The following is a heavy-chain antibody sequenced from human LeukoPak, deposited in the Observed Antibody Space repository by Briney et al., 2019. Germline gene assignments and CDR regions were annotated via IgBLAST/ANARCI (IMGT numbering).Heavy chain of an antibody. CDR1: GFTFSSYW. CDR2: IWYDESNK. Sequence: GGSLRLSCAASGFTFSSYWMSWVRQAPGKGLEWVAVIWYDESNKYYADSVKGRFTISRDNSKNTLYLQMNSLRAEDTAVYYCARDEEITIFGVVIGMDVWGQGTTVTVSS. CDR3: ARDEEITIFGVVIGMDV. J-gene: IGHJ6*02. V-gene: IGHV3-33*08. D-gene: IGHD3-3*01.